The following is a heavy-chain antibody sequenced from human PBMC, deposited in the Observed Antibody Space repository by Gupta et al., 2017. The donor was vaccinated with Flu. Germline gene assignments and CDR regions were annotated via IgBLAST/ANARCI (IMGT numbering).Heavy chain of an antibody. D-gene: IGHD3-3*01. Sequence: RQAPGRGLEWVALISYDGSNQFYADAGKGRFTIYRDNSKDTLDLQMNSLRSEDTAVYYCARDVQKGRWRFLEWGAAEACAVWGQGTGVTVSS. CDR2: ISYDGSNQ. J-gene: IGHJ3*01. V-gene: IGHV3-30*03. CDR3: ARDVQKGRWRFLEWGAAEACAV.